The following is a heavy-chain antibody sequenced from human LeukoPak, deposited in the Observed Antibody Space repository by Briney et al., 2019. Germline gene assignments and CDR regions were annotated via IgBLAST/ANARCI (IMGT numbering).Heavy chain of an antibody. D-gene: IGHD3-22*01. CDR3: ARVDDRSDSGLNWFDP. CDR2: MHHGGMS. CDR1: GDSISSNNW. Sequence: PSGTLSLTCAVSGDSISSNNWWSWVRQPPGRGLEWIAEMHHGGMSHLNPSLRSRATMSIDASTNQFSLRLSSVTAADTAVYYCARVDDRSDSGLNWFDPWGQGTLVTVSS. V-gene: IGHV4-4*02. J-gene: IGHJ5*02.